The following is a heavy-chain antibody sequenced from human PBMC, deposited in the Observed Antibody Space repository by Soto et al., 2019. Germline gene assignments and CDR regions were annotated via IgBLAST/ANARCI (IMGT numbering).Heavy chain of an antibody. CDR2: IKQDGSEE. CDR3: ARVTTGYLDY. Sequence: GGSLSLSCPAAGFPCSGYWMNWVRQAPGKGLEWVARIKQDGSEEHYVDSVKGRFTISRDNAKNQFSLKLTSVTAADTAVYYCARVTTGYLDYWGQGPLVTVPS. V-gene: IGHV3-7*03. CDR1: GFPCSGYW. J-gene: IGHJ4*02. D-gene: IGHD3-9*01.